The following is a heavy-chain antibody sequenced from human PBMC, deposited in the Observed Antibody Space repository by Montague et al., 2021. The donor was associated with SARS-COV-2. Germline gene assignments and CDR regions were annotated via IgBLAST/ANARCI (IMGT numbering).Heavy chain of an antibody. D-gene: IGHD3-9*01. CDR3: AKLPTGYPNWFDP. CDR1: GGSITTSSAFH. Sequence: SETLSLTCTVSGGSITTSSAFHWAWVRQPPGKGLEWIGNVHYTGTTYYNPSLRSRVTISVDTSREQFSQRLSSVTAADTAVYHCAKLPTGYPNWFDPWGQGTLVTVSS. J-gene: IGHJ5*02. V-gene: IGHV4-39*01. CDR2: VHYTGTT.